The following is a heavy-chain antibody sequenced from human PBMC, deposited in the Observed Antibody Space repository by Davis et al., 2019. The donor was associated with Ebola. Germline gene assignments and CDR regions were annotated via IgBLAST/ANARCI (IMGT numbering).Heavy chain of an antibody. CDR1: GGSFSGYY. J-gene: IGHJ6*02. V-gene: IGHV3-71*03. Sequence: PSETLSLTCAVYGGSFSGYYWSWVRQAPGKGLEWVGFIRSNAYGGTTEYAASVKGRFTISRDDSKSIAYLQMNSLRDEDTAVYYCARDLSGYDFWSGYYSYYYGMDVWGQGTTVTVSS. CDR3: ARDLSGYDFWSGYYSYYYGMDV. D-gene: IGHD3-3*01. CDR2: IRSNAYGGTT.